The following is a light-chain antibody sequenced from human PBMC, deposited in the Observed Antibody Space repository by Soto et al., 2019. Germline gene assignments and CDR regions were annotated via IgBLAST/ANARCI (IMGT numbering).Light chain of an antibody. V-gene: IGLV2-8*01. Sequence: QSALTQPPSASGSPGRSVTISCTGTSSDVGGYNYVSWFQQHPGKAPKVIIYGVANRPSGVPDRCSGSKSGNRASLTVSTLQVVDEPDYHCRSYACSKCFVFGTGTNVTVL. CDR1: SSDVGGYNY. J-gene: IGLJ1*01. CDR3: RSYACSKCFV. CDR2: GVA.